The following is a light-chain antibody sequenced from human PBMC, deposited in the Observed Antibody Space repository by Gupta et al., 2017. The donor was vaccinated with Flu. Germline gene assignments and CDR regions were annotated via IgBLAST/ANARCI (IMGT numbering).Light chain of an antibody. J-gene: IGKJ5*01. V-gene: IGKV6-21*01. Sequence: PDFQSVTPKEKVTITCRASQNIDTSLHWYQQKPGQSPKPLIKYASQSFSGVPSRFSGSGSGTDFTLTINSLEAEDAATYYCHQSSSLPITFSQGTRLEIK. CDR2: YAS. CDR1: QNIDTS. CDR3: HQSSSLPIT.